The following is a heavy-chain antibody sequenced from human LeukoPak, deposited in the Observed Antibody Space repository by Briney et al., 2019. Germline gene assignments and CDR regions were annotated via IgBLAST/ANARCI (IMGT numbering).Heavy chain of an antibody. CDR1: GDSVSSNSGA. CDR2: TYYRSKWYN. J-gene: IGHJ4*02. V-gene: IGHV6-1*01. Sequence: SQTLSRTCAISGDSVSSNSGAWNWIRQSPSRGLEWLGRTYYRSKWYNGYAVSVKSRITLNPDPSKNQFSLHLNSVPPADTAVYYCVGGPGSLLHWGQGILVTVSS. CDR3: VGGPGSLLH.